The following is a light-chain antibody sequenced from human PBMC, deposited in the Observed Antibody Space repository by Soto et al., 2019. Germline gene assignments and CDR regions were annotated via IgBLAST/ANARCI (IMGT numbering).Light chain of an antibody. J-gene: IGLJ3*02. CDR3: AAWDDSLNGWV. Sequence: QPVLTQPPSASATPGQRVTISCSGSSSSIGRNTVDWYQQFPGTAPKLLVYSNNQRPSGVPDRFSGSKSGTSGSLAISGLQSEDEADYYCAAWDDSLNGWVFGGGTKLTVL. CDR2: SNN. CDR1: SSSIGRNT. V-gene: IGLV1-44*01.